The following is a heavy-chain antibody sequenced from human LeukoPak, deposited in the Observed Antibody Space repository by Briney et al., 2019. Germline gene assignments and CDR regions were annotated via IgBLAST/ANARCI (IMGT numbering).Heavy chain of an antibody. J-gene: IGHJ4*02. V-gene: IGHV3-73*01. Sequence: GSLRLSCAASGFTFSGSAMHWVRQASGKGLEWVGRIRSKANSHATAYAASVKGRFTISRDDSKNTAYLQMNSLKTEDTAVYYCTRRPPAGGDYGGDYWGQGTLVTVSS. D-gene: IGHD4-17*01. CDR2: IRSKANSHAT. CDR1: GFTFSGSA. CDR3: TRRPPAGGDYGGDY.